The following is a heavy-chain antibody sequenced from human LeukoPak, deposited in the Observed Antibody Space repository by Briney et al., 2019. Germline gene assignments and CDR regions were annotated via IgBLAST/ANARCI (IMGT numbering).Heavy chain of an antibody. CDR1: GFTFSSYS. V-gene: IGHV3-23*01. CDR2: ISGSGGST. J-gene: IGHJ6*03. Sequence: GGSLRLSCAASGFTFSSYSMNWVRQAPGKGLEWVSVISGSGGSTYYVDSVQGRFTISRDNSKNTLFLQMDSLRAEDTAVYYCAKGAEEGVVITAVYYYYMDVWGKGTTVTISS. CDR3: AKGAEEGVVITAVYYYYMDV. D-gene: IGHD3-22*01.